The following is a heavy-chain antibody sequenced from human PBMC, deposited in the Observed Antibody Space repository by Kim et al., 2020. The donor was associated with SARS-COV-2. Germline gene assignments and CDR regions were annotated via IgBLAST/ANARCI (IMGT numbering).Heavy chain of an antibody. V-gene: IGHV3-30*04. Sequence: GGSLRLSCAASGFTFSSYAMHWVRQAPGKGLEWVAVISYDGSNKYYADSVKGRFTISRDNSKNTLYLQMNSLRAEDTAVYYCARPVTLSSSSLFNFDYWGQGTLVTVSS. CDR1: GFTFSSYA. CDR2: ISYDGSNK. J-gene: IGHJ4*02. CDR3: ARPVTLSSSSLFNFDY. D-gene: IGHD6-6*01.